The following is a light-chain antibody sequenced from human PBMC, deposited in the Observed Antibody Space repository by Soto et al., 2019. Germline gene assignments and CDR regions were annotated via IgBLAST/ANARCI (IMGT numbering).Light chain of an antibody. J-gene: IGLJ3*02. CDR3: SSYAGTVTLV. CDR1: SGGVAIYDL. V-gene: IGLV2-23*02. CDR2: EVT. Sequence: QSALTQPASVSGSPGQSITISCTGTSGGVAIYDLVSWYQQYPGKAPQLIIYEVTKRPSGVSTRFSGSKSGNTACLTISGLQAEDEGEYYCSSYAGTVTLVFGGGTNLTVL.